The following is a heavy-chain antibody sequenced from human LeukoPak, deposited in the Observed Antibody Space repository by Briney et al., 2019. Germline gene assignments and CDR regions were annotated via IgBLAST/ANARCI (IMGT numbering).Heavy chain of an antibody. CDR3: AKGPRITLVRGGQWYYYMDV. Sequence: GASVKVSCKASGYTFTDYYIHWVRQAPGQGLEWMGIINPSGGSTNYAQKFQGRVTVTRDTSTSTVYMELSSLRSEDTAVYYCAKGPRITLVRGGQWYYYMDVWGKGTTVTISS. D-gene: IGHD3-10*01. V-gene: IGHV1-46*01. J-gene: IGHJ6*03. CDR1: GYTFTDYY. CDR2: INPSGGST.